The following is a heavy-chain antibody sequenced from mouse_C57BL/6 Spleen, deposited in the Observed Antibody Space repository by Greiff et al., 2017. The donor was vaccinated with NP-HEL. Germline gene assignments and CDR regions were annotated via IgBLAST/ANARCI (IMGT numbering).Heavy chain of an antibody. CDR2: ISSGGSYT. Sequence: EVQRVESGGDLVKPGGSLKLSCAASGFTFSSYGMSWVHQTPDKRLEWVATISSGGSYTYYPDSVKGRFTISRDNAKNTLYLQMSSLKSEDTAMYYCARLLRTRYFDVWGTGTTVTVSS. V-gene: IGHV5-6*01. CDR1: GFTFSSYG. J-gene: IGHJ1*03. CDR3: ARLLRTRYFDV. D-gene: IGHD1-1*01.